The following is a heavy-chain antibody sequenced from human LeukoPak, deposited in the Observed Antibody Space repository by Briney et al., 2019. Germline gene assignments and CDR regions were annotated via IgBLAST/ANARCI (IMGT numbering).Heavy chain of an antibody. CDR3: AKDAYYYDSSGYYH. Sequence: GGSLRLSCAASGFTFSSYGMHWVRQAPGKGLEWVAFIRYDGSNKYYADSVKGRFTISRDNSKNTLYLQMNSLRAEDTAVYYCAKDAYYYDSSGYYHWGQGTLVTVSS. D-gene: IGHD3-22*01. CDR1: GFTFSSYG. V-gene: IGHV3-30*02. J-gene: IGHJ5*02. CDR2: IRYDGSNK.